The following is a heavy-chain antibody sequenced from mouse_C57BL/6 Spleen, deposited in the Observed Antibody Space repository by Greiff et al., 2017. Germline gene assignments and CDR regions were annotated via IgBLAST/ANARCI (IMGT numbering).Heavy chain of an antibody. Sequence: EVKLQESGEGLVKPGGSLKLSCAASGFTFSSYAMSWVRQTPEKRLEWVAYISSGGDYIYYADTVKGRFTISRDNARNTLYLQMSSLKSEDTAMYYCTRDRDWYFDVWGTGTTVTVSS. J-gene: IGHJ1*03. CDR2: ISSGGDYI. CDR3: TRDRDWYFDV. V-gene: IGHV5-9-1*02. D-gene: IGHD3-1*01. CDR1: GFTFSSYA.